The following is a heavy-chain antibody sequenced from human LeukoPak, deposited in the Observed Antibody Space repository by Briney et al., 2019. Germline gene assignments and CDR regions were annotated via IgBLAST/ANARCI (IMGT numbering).Heavy chain of an antibody. CDR3: ARASYDFWSGYSNWFDP. D-gene: IGHD3-3*01. CDR2: VYYSGST. J-gene: IGHJ5*02. Sequence: PSETLSLTCTVSVGSISSSSYYWGWIRQPPGKGLEWIGSVYYSGSTYYNPSLKSRVTIPVDTSKNQFSLKLSSVTAADTAVYYCARASYDFWSGYSNWFDPWGQGTLVTVSS. CDR1: VGSISSSSYY. V-gene: IGHV4-39*07.